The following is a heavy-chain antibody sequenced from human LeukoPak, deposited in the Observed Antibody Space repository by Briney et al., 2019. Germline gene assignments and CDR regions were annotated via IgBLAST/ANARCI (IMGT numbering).Heavy chain of an antibody. CDR1: GASINSLW. CDR2: IHHSGET. CDR3: ATHVLFDSNHYSYWFDP. J-gene: IGHJ5*02. V-gene: IGHV4-59*08. D-gene: IGHD5/OR15-5a*01. Sequence: SETLSLTCSVSGASINSLWWSWIRHPPGRALEWIAYIHHSGETNYNPSLKRRVTISLDTSKNQVSRMLTSVTAADTAVYFCATHVLFDSNHYSYWFDPWGQGTLVTVSS.